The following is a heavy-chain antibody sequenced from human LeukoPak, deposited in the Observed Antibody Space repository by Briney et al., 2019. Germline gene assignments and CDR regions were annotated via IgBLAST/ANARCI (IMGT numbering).Heavy chain of an antibody. J-gene: IGHJ4*02. Sequence: ASVKVSCKASGYSFTDYYMHWVRQAPGQELEWMGWSSLRSGDTSYAQKFQGWLTMTRDTSINTVDMDLSGLTSDDTAVFYCARGREIHGGSDTKLDDYWGQGTLVTVSS. D-gene: IGHD3-10*01. CDR2: SSLRSGDT. V-gene: IGHV1-2*04. CDR3: ARGREIHGGSDTKLDDY. CDR1: GYSFTDYY.